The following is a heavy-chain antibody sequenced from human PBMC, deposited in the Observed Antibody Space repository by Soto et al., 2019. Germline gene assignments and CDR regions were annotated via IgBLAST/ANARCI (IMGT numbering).Heavy chain of an antibody. CDR1: GFTFSDHY. CDR3: TVWGSGNDFGAA. CDR2: SKNKADSYTT. D-gene: IGHD3-10*01. Sequence: EVQLVESGGGLVQPGGSLRLSCAASGFTFSDHYMDWVRRAPGKGREWVGRSKNKADSYTTEYAASVKGRFTISRDGSKNSLFLQMTSLKTEDTAVYYCTVWGSGNDFGAAWGQGILVTVSS. V-gene: IGHV3-72*01. J-gene: IGHJ4*02.